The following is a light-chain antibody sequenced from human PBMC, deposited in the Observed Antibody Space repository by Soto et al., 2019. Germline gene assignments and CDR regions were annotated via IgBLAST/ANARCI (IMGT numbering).Light chain of an antibody. V-gene: IGLV2-14*01. CDR2: EVR. CDR1: SSDVGGFDF. J-gene: IGLJ1*01. Sequence: QSVLTQPASVSRSPGQSITISCTGTSSDVGGFDFVSWYQQHPGKAPKLLIYEVRNRPSGASHRFSGSKSGNTASLTISGRQAQDEADYYCSSYTSTPTYVFGTGTKLTVL. CDR3: SSYTSTPTYV.